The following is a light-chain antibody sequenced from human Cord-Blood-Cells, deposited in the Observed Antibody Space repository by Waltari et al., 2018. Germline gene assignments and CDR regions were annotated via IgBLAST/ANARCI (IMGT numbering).Light chain of an antibody. V-gene: IGKV1-39*01. J-gene: IGKJ2*01. CDR2: AAS. CDR1: QGISSY. Sequence: DIQMTQSQSSLSASVGDRVAITCRASQGISSYLNWYHQKPGKAPKLLIYAASSLQSGVPSRFSGSGSGTDFTLPISSLQPEDFATYYCQQSYSTPYTFGQGTKLEIK. CDR3: QQSYSTPYT.